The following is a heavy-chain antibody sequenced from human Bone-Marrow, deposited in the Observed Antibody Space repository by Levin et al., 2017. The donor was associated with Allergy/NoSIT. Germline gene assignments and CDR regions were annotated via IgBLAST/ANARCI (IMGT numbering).Heavy chain of an antibody. D-gene: IGHD2-21*02. Sequence: GGSLRLSCEASGYSFSNYWIGWVRQMPGKGLEWMGIIYPGDSDTRYSPSFQGQVTISADKPFSTAYLQWSSLKASDTAMYYCARHPLNCGGDCSFDYWGQGTQVTVSS. CDR2: IYPGDSDT. J-gene: IGHJ4*02. V-gene: IGHV5-51*01. CDR1: GYSFSNYW. CDR3: ARHPLNCGGDCSFDY.